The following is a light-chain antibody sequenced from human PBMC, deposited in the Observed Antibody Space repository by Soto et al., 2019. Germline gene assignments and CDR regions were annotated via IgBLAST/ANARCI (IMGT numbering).Light chain of an antibody. Sequence: DIQMTQSPSSLSASVGDRCTITFLASQSISSFLNWYQQKPGKAPKLLIYAASSLRSGVPSRFSGSEAGTEYTLTITSLQPEDFASYYCQQSYIVPWTFGQGTKVDIK. CDR1: QSISSF. V-gene: IGKV1-39*01. CDR3: QQSYIVPWT. J-gene: IGKJ1*01. CDR2: AAS.